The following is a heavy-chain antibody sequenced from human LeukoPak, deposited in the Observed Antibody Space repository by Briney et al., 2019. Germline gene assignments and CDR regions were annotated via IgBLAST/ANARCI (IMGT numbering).Heavy chain of an antibody. D-gene: IGHD3-22*01. Sequence: GGSLRLSCAASGFTFSSYAMSWVRQAPGKGLEWVSVISGSGGRTSYADSVKGRFTFSRDNSKNTLYLQMNSLRAEDTAVYYCATGGSYYYDSSGHFDYWGQGTLVTVSS. CDR2: ISGSGGRT. CDR1: GFTFSSYA. V-gene: IGHV3-23*01. CDR3: ATGGSYYYDSSGHFDY. J-gene: IGHJ4*02.